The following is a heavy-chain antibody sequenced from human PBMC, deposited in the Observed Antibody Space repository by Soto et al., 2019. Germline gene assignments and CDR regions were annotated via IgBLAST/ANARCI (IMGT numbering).Heavy chain of an antibody. J-gene: IGHJ3*02. CDR3: ARDNGSDAVDI. CDR1: GGSISSYY. CDR2: IYYSGST. V-gene: IGHV4-59*01. Sequence: SETLSLTCTVSGGSISSYYWSWIRQPPGKGLEWIGYIYYSGSTNYNPSLKSRVTISVDTSKSQFSLKLSSVTAADTAVYYCARDNGSDAVDIWGQGTMVTVSS.